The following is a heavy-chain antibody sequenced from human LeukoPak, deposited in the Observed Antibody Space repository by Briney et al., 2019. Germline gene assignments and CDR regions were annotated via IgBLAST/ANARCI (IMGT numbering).Heavy chain of an antibody. V-gene: IGHV3-11*01. Sequence: GGSLRLSCAASGFTFSDYYMSWIRQAPGKGLGWVSYISFSGSPTQYADSVKGRFTISRDNAKNSLYLQMNSLRDEDTAVYYCARDRAYCYDSSGYYYFDHWGQGTLVTVSS. CDR1: GFTFSDYY. D-gene: IGHD3-22*01. CDR3: ARDRAYCYDSSGYYYFDH. J-gene: IGHJ4*02. CDR2: ISFSGSPT.